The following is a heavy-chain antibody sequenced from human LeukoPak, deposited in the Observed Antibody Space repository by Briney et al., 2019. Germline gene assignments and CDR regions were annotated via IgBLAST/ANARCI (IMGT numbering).Heavy chain of an antibody. CDR1: GFSLSTNEVG. D-gene: IGHD5-18*01. CDR3: AHSIGGYSYGDLDY. V-gene: IGHV2-5*01. Sequence: SGPTLVNPIQTLTLTCTFSGFSLSTNEVGVGWIRQPPGKALEWLALIYWNDDKRYSPSLKSRLTITKDTSKNQVVLTMTNMDPVDTATYYCAHSIGGYSYGDLDYWGQGTLVTVSS. J-gene: IGHJ4*02. CDR2: IYWNDDK.